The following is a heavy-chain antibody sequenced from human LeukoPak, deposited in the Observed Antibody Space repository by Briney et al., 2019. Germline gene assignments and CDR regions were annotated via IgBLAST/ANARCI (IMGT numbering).Heavy chain of an antibody. CDR3: ARDKPRGSYYGSIFDS. D-gene: IGHD1-26*01. V-gene: IGHV3-7*01. CDR1: GFTFSSYW. Sequence: GGSLRLSCEASGFTFSSYWMSWVRQAPGKGLEWVANIRDDGGEIYYVDSVKGRFTISRDNAKSSLSLQMNSLRAEDAAVYYCARDKPRGSYYGSIFDSWGQGTLVTVSS. J-gene: IGHJ4*02. CDR2: IRDDGGEI.